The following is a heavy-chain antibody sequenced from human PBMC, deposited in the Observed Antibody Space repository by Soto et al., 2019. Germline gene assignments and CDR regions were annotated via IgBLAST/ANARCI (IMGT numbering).Heavy chain of an antibody. CDR1: GFTFSSYA. CDR2: ISGSGGST. CDR3: AKDSERRSSNLGYCSGGSCLWGFDP. D-gene: IGHD2-15*01. Sequence: GGSLRLSCAASGFTFSSYAMSWVRQAPGKGLEWVSAISGSGGSTYYADSVKGRFTISRDNSKNTLYLQMNSLRAEDTAVYYCAKDSERRSSNLGYCSGGSCLWGFDPWGQGTLVTVSS. J-gene: IGHJ5*02. V-gene: IGHV3-23*01.